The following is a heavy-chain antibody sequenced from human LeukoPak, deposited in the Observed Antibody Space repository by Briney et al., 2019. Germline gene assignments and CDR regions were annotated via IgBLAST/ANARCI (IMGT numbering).Heavy chain of an antibody. V-gene: IGHV4-4*07. D-gene: IGHD6-13*01. J-gene: IGHJ3*02. Sequence: SETLSLTCFVSGDSINKFYWSWIRQPAGKGLEWIGRVSSSGSTDYNPSLENRVSMSVDTSRNQFSLRLRSMTAADTALYYCARGYKPASGKDGAFDIWGRGTVVTVSS. CDR2: VSSSGST. CDR1: GDSINKFY. CDR3: ARGYKPASGKDGAFDI.